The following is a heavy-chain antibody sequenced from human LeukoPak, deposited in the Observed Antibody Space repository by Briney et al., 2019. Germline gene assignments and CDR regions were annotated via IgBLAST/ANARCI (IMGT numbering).Heavy chain of an antibody. CDR1: GYTFTGYY. CDR3: ARILDFAMYYFDY. J-gene: IGHJ4*02. V-gene: IGHV1-2*02. Sequence: ASVTVSCKASGYTFTGYYMHWVRQAPGQGLEWMGWINPNSGGTNYAQKFQGRVTMTRDTSISTAYMELSRLRSDDTAVYYCARILDFAMYYFDYRGQGTLVTVSS. D-gene: IGHD3/OR15-3a*01. CDR2: INPNSGGT.